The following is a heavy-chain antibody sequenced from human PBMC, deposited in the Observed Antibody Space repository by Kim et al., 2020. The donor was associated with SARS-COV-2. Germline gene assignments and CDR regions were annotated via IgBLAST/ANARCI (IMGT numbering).Heavy chain of an antibody. CDR3: ARPNDFWSGHTVDY. Sequence: SPSFQGQATISADKSISTAYLQWSSLKASDTAMYYCARPNDFWSGHTVDYWGQGTLVTVSS. J-gene: IGHJ4*02. V-gene: IGHV5-51*01. D-gene: IGHD3-3*01.